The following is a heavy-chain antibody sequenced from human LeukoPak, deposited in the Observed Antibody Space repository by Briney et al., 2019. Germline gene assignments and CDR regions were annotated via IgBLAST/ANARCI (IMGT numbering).Heavy chain of an antibody. Sequence: GSLRLSCAASGFTFNNYNMNWVRQAPGKGLEWLSYISSSSSTIYYADSVKGRFTISRDNAKNSLYLQMNSLRDEDTAVYYCARDRNNLNYASGSFGVDYWGQGTLVTVSS. J-gene: IGHJ4*02. CDR3: ARDRNNLNYASGSFGVDY. D-gene: IGHD3-10*01. V-gene: IGHV3-48*02. CDR1: GFTFNNYN. CDR2: ISSSSSTI.